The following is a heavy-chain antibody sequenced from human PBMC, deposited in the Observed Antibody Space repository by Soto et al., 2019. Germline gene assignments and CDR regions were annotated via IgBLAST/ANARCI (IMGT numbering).Heavy chain of an antibody. D-gene: IGHD3-22*01. Sequence: GGSLRLSCAASGFTFDDYAMHWVRQAPGKGLEWVSGISWNSGSIGYADSVKGRFTISRDNAKNSLYLQMNSLRAEDTALYYCAKSGSSGYYDAFDIWGQGTMVTVSS. V-gene: IGHV3-9*01. CDR2: ISWNSGSI. CDR3: AKSGSSGYYDAFDI. CDR1: GFTFDDYA. J-gene: IGHJ3*02.